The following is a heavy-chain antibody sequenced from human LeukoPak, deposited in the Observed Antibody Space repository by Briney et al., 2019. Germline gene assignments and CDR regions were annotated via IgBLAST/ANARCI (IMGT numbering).Heavy chain of an antibody. Sequence: GGSLRLSCAASRLTFEVNTMQWVRQVPGKILEWVSLTSWDGTTYYTDSVRGRFTISRDNSKESLSLQVDTLGSEDTAFYYCVKDLSYETSGSFFDHWGQGTLVTVS. D-gene: IGHD3-22*01. CDR2: TSWDGTT. CDR3: VKDLSYETSGSFFDH. V-gene: IGHV3-43*01. J-gene: IGHJ4*02. CDR1: RLTFEVNT.